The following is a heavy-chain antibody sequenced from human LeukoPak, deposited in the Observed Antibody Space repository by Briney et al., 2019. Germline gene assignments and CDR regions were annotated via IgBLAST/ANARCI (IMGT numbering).Heavy chain of an antibody. CDR3: ARVDTVDGFDY. CDR1: GGSISSYY. J-gene: IGHJ4*02. V-gene: IGHV4-59*01. Sequence: PSETLSLTCTVSGGSISSYYWSWIRQPPGKGLEWIGYIYYSGRTNYNPSLKSRVTISVDTSKNQFSLKLSSVTAADTAVYYCARVDTVDGFDYWGQGTLVTVSS. D-gene: IGHD5-18*01. CDR2: IYYSGRT.